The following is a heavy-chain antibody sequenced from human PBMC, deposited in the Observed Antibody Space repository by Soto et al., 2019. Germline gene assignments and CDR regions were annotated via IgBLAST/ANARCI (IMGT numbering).Heavy chain of an antibody. J-gene: IGHJ4*02. CDR2: ISGSGGST. CDR3: AKDAVRRGVVVTPPPADY. V-gene: IGHV3-23*01. D-gene: IGHD3-22*01. Sequence: GGSLRLSCAASGFTFSSHAMSWVRQAPGKGLEWVSAISGSGGSTYYADSVKGRFTISRDNSKNTLYLQMNSLRAEDTAVYYCAKDAVRRGVVVTPPPADYWGQGTLVTVSS. CDR1: GFTFSSHA.